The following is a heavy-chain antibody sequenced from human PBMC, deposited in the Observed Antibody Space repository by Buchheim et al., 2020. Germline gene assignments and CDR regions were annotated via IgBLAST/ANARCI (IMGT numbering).Heavy chain of an antibody. CDR3: AGEASTWNYLVDN. Sequence: QVQLVESGGGLVKPGGSLRLSCAASGFTFSDYYMSWIRQAPGEALEWIAYISGTGSYTNYADSVKGRFTISRDNAKNSVYLQMNNLRAEDTAIYYCAGEASTWNYLVDNWGQGTL. CDR2: ISGTGSYT. V-gene: IGHV3-11*06. D-gene: IGHD1-7*01. J-gene: IGHJ4*02. CDR1: GFTFSDYY.